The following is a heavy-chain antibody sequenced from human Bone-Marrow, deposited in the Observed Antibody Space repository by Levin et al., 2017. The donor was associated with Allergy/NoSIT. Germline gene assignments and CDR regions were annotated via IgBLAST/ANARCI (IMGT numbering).Heavy chain of an antibody. V-gene: IGHV3-72*01. D-gene: IGHD1-26*01. CDR1: GFMFSDHF. Sequence: HPGGSLRLSCAASGFMFSDHFMDWVRQAPGKGLEWVGRIRNRADSHTTEYAASVKGRFSISRDDSKSSMYLQMNSLKTDDTAVYYCTRGSRQPPYYEPMDVWGQGATVIVSS. CDR2: IRNRADSHTT. CDR3: TRGSRQPPYYEPMDV. J-gene: IGHJ6*02.